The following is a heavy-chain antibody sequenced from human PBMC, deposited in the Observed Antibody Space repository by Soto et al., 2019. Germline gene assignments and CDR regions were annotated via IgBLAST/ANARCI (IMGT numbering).Heavy chain of an antibody. J-gene: IGHJ6*02. Sequence: KTSETLSLTCSVSGGSIRDYFWTWIRQPPGKGLEWIGYISSSGTINYNSSLKSRVTISLDTSRNHFSLKLSSVTAADTAVYFCARDRKLVIPGNYYYYGMDVWGQGTTVTVS. V-gene: IGHV4-59*01. D-gene: IGHD3-9*01. CDR3: ARDRKLVIPGNYYYYGMDV. CDR1: GGSIRDYF. CDR2: ISSSGTI.